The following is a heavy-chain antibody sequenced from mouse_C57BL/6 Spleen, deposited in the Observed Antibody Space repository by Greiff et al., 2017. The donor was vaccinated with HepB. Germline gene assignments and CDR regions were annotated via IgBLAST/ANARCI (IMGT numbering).Heavy chain of an antibody. D-gene: IGHD1-1*01. CDR3: ARSVITTVVATNFDY. Sequence: LVESGPELVKPGASVKISCKASGYAFSSSWMNWVKQRPGKGLEWIGRIYPGDGDTNYNGKFKGKATLTADKSSSTAYMQLSSLTSEDSAVYFCARSVITTVVATNFDYWGQGTTLTVSS. CDR2: IYPGDGDT. J-gene: IGHJ2*01. CDR1: GYAFSSSW. V-gene: IGHV1-82*01.